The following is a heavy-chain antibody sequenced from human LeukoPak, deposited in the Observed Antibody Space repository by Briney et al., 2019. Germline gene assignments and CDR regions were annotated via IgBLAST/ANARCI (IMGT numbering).Heavy chain of an antibody. D-gene: IGHD3-22*01. Sequence: SETLSLTCTVSGGSISSHYWSWIRQPPGKGLEWIGYIYYSGSTNYNPSLKSRVTISVDTSKNQFSLKLSSVTAADTAVYYCARYIRPDSSGYLDAFDIWGQGTMVTVSS. J-gene: IGHJ3*02. CDR2: IYYSGST. V-gene: IGHV4-59*11. CDR1: GGSISSHY. CDR3: ARYIRPDSSGYLDAFDI.